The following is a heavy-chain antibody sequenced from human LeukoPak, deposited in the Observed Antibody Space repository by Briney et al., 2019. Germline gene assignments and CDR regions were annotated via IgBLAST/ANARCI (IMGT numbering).Heavy chain of an antibody. D-gene: IGHD1-26*01. V-gene: IGHV5-51*01. CDR1: GNIFTSHW. CDR2: IYPGDSDT. J-gene: IGHJ4*02. CDR3: ARAASWYSGSRGYFDY. Sequence: GESLKISCKGFGNIFTSHWIGWVRQMPGKGPEWMGIIYPGDSDTAYSPSFQGQVTISADKSISIAYLQWSSLKASDTAIYYCARAASWYSGSRGYFDYWGQGTLVTVSS.